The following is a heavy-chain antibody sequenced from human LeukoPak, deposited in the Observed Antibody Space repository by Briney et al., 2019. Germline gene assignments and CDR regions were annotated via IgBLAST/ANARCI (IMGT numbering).Heavy chain of an antibody. J-gene: IGHJ4*02. V-gene: IGHV3-7*01. CDR2: IKDYGSNT. Sequence: VGSLRLSCAASGYTFSSDWISWVRQAPGEGLEGVANIKDYGSNTYYAQSVKGRFTISRDTARHSLYLQMNSLTVEDTTVDYCSRAEDYWGRGTLVTVSS. CDR3: SRAEDY. CDR1: GYTFSSDW.